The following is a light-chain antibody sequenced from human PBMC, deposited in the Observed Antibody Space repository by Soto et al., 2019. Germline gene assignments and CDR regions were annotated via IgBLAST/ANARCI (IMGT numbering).Light chain of an antibody. CDR1: SGSIASNY. J-gene: IGLJ2*01. V-gene: IGLV6-57*04. CDR3: QSYDSSNYVI. CDR2: DDN. Sequence: NIMLTQPHSVSESPGKTVTISCTRSSGSIASNYVQWYQQRPGSAPTTVIYDDNQRPSGVPDRFSGSIDSSSNSASLTISGLKTEDEADYYCQSYDSSNYVIFGGGTKLTVL.